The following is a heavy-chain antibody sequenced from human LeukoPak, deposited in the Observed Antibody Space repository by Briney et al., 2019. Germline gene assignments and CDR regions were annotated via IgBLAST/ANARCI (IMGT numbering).Heavy chain of an antibody. CDR1: GGSISNYY. CDR2: IYASGST. D-gene: IGHD2/OR15-2a*01. J-gene: IGHJ4*02. Sequence: KPSETLSLTCSVSGGSISNYYWNWIRQPAGKGLEWIGRIYASGSTNYNPSLKSRVTISMDKSKNHFPLNLKSVTAADTGFYYCARDFYGDDGHHPFDYWGQGIQVTVSS. CDR3: ARDFYGDDGHHPFDY. V-gene: IGHV4-4*07.